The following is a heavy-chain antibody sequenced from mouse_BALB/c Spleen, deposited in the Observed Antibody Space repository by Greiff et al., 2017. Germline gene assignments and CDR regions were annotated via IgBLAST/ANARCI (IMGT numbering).Heavy chain of an antibody. CDR3: ARDLWGFAY. CDR1: GFTFSSYA. CDR2: ISSGGSYT. J-gene: IGHJ3*01. Sequence: EVKLVESGGGLVKPGGSLKLSCAASGFTFSSYAMSWVRQSPEKRLEWVAEISSGGSYTYYPDTVTGRFTISRDNAKNTLYLEMSSLRSEDTAMYYCARDLWGFAYWGQGTLVTVSA. D-gene: IGHD6-2*01. V-gene: IGHV5-9-4*01.